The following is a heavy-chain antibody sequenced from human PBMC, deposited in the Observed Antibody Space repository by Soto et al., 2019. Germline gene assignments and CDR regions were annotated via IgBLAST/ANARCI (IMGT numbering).Heavy chain of an antibody. D-gene: IGHD3-9*01. J-gene: IGHJ4*02. Sequence: EVQLVESGGDLVRQGGSLRLSCLASGFTFSTYAMHWVRQAPGKGLEYVSSITNHGGSTYHADSVKDRFTISRDNSKNTLYLQMSILRPEDTAVYYCVNDVRRHYDILPGSRFDYWGQGTLVTVSS. V-gene: IGHV3-64D*08. CDR2: ITNHGGST. CDR1: GFTFSTYA. CDR3: VNDVRRHYDILPGSRFDY.